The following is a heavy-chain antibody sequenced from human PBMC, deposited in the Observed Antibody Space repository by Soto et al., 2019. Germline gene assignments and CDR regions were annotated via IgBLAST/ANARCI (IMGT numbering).Heavy chain of an antibody. D-gene: IGHD2-2*01. Sequence: QVQLVQSGAEVKKPGSAVKVACKASGGTCSAYAISWVRQAPGQGLEWMGGIIPIFGTANYAQKFQGRVTITADESTSTAYMELGSLRSEDTAVYYCATHPVGYCSSTSCAIFDYWGQGTLVTVSS. V-gene: IGHV1-69*01. J-gene: IGHJ4*02. CDR2: IIPIFGTA. CDR3: ATHPVGYCSSTSCAIFDY. CDR1: GGTCSAYA.